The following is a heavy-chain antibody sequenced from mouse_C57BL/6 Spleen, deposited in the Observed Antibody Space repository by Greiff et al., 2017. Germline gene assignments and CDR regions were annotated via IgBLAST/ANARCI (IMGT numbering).Heavy chain of an antibody. CDR3: AYYYGSSEGFAY. CDR2: IYPGDGDT. D-gene: IGHD1-1*01. V-gene: IGHV1-80*01. J-gene: IGHJ3*01. CDR1: GYAFSSYW. Sequence: QVHVKQSGAELVKPGASVKISCKASGYAFSSYWMNWVKQRPGKGLEWIGQIYPGDGDTNYNGKFKGKATLTADKSSSTAYMQLSSLTSEDSAVYFCAYYYGSSEGFAYWGQGTLVTVSA.